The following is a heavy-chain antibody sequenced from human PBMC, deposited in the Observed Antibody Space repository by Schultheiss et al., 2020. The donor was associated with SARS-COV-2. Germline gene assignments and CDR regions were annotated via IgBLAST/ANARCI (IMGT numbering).Heavy chain of an antibody. Sequence: SETLSLTCTVSGGSLTSHYWTWIRQSPGKGLEWIGYIYYNGNTNCNPSLKSRVTMSIDTSKNQFSLKMSSVTAADTAVYYCARGRDTAMDEINWFDPWGQGTLVTVSS. V-gene: IGHV4-59*11. J-gene: IGHJ5*02. CDR1: GGSLTSHY. CDR2: IYYNGNT. D-gene: IGHD5-18*01. CDR3: ARGRDTAMDEINWFDP.